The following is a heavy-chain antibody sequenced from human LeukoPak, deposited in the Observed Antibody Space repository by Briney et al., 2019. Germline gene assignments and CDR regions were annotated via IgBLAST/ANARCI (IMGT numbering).Heavy chain of an antibody. CDR3: ARDWSRGSMIVGATYYFDY. V-gene: IGHV1-2*06. D-gene: IGHD1-26*01. CDR2: INPNSGGT. Sequence: ASVKVSCKASGYTFTGYYMHWVRQAPGQGLEWMGRINPNSGGTNYAQKFQGRVTMTRDTSISTAYMELSRLRSDDTAVYYCARDWSRGSMIVGATYYFDYWGQGTLVTVSP. J-gene: IGHJ4*02. CDR1: GYTFTGYY.